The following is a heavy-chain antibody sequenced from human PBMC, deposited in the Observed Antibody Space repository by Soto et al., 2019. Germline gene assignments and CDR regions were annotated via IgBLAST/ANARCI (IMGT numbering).Heavy chain of an antibody. Sequence: GGSLRLSCAASGFTLSSYWMSWVHQAPGKGLEWVANIKQDGSEKYYVDSVKGRFTISRDNAKNSLYLQMNSLRAEDTAVYYCARARYYYDSSGYYRPQSGAFDIWGQGTMVTVSS. V-gene: IGHV3-7*04. D-gene: IGHD3-22*01. CDR2: IKQDGSEK. J-gene: IGHJ3*02. CDR1: GFTLSSYW. CDR3: ARARYYYDSSGYYRPQSGAFDI.